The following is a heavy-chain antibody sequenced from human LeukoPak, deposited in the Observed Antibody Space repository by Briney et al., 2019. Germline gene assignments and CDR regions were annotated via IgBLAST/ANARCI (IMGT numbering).Heavy chain of an antibody. V-gene: IGHV1-46*01. CDR2: INPSGGST. D-gene: IGHD6-25*01. CDR3: AGDSGGGYYFDY. J-gene: IGHJ4*02. Sequence: ASVKVSCKASGYTFTSYYMYWVRQAPGQGLEWMGIINPSGGSTSYAQKFQGRVTMTRDTSTSTVYMELSSLKSEDTAVYYCAGDSGGGYYFDYWGQGTLVTVSS. CDR1: GYTFTSYY.